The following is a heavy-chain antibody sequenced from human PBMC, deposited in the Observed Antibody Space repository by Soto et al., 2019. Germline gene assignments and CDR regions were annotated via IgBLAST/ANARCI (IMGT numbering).Heavy chain of an antibody. CDR3: ARQDRLRRGLFY. CDR1: GGSISSGDYY. V-gene: IGHV4-30-4*01. Sequence: SETLSLTCTVSGGSISSGDYYWSWILQPPGKGLEWIGYIYYSGSTYYNPSLKSRVTISVDTSKNQFSLKLSSVTAADTAVYYCARQDRLRRGLFYWGQGNLVTVSS. J-gene: IGHJ4*02. D-gene: IGHD4-17*01. CDR2: IYYSGST.